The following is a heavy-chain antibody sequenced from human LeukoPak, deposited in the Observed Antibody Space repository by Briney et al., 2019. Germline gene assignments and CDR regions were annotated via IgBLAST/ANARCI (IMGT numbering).Heavy chain of an antibody. CDR3: AKDFGASGRQEYFDY. V-gene: IGHV3-23*01. D-gene: IGHD3-10*01. CDR1: GFTFNYYA. J-gene: IGHJ4*02. CDR2: ISASGRST. Sequence: PGGSLRLSCAAAGFTFNYYAMSWIRQAPGKGLEWVSSISASGRSTYHAASVKGRFTIAKDFSENTLYLQLNTLRVEDTAVYYCAKDFGASGRQEYFDYWGQGALVTVSS.